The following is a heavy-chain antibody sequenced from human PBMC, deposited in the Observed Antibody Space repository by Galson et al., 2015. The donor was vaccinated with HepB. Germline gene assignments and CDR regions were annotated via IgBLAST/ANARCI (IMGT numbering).Heavy chain of an antibody. J-gene: IGHJ4*02. CDR1: GFTLSSYA. D-gene: IGHD2-2*01. Sequence: SLRLSCAASGFTLSSYAMSWVRQAPGKGLEWVSAISGSGGSTYYADSVKGRFTISRDNSKNTLYLQMNSLRAEDTAVYYCAKGEETPSSTSCYPPDYWGQGTLVTVSS. V-gene: IGHV3-23*01. CDR3: AKGEETPSSTSCYPPDY. CDR2: ISGSGGST.